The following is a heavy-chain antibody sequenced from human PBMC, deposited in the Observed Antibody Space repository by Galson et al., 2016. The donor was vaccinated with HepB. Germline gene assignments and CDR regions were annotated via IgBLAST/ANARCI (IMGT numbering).Heavy chain of an antibody. D-gene: IGHD3-16*02. CDR1: GFTFRSYI. J-gene: IGHJ6*02. CDR2: ISYDGSNT. V-gene: IGHV3-30-3*01. Sequence: SLRLSCAASGFTFRSYIFHRVRQSPGKGLEGVAAISYDGSNTFYADSVKGRFTIYRDNSQNTLSLQLNSLRGEDTAVYYCARDLHDYVWGTSRLIFYGVDVWGQGTTVIVSS. CDR3: ARDLHDYVWGTSRLIFYGVDV.